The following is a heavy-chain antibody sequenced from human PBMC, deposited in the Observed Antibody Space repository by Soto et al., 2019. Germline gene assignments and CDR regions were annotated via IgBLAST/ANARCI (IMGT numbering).Heavy chain of an antibody. J-gene: IGHJ3*02. CDR3: ARASPHYDFWSGRRPLLNAFDI. V-gene: IGHV4-59*01. D-gene: IGHD3-3*01. CDR2: IYYSGST. Sequence: SETLSLTCTVSGGSISSYYWSWIRQPPGKGLEWIGYIYYSGSTNYNPSLKSRVTISVDTSKNQFSLKLSSVTAADTAVYYCARASPHYDFWSGRRPLLNAFDIWGQGTMVTVSS. CDR1: GGSISSYY.